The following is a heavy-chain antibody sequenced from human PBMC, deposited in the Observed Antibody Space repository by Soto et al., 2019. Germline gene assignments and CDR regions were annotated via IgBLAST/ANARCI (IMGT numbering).Heavy chain of an antibody. Sequence: EVQLLESGGGLVQPGGSLRLSCAASGFTFSSYAMSWVRQAPGKGLEWVSAISGSGGSTYYADSVKGRFTISRDNSKNTLYLQMNRLRPEDTAVYYCAKDSLITIFGVAALGSMDVWGKGTTVTVSS. CDR1: GFTFSSYA. CDR3: AKDSLITIFGVAALGSMDV. V-gene: IGHV3-23*01. J-gene: IGHJ6*03. CDR2: ISGSGGST. D-gene: IGHD3-3*01.